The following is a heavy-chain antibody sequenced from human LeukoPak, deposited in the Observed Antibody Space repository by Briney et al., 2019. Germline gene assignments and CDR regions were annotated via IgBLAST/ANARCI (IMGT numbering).Heavy chain of an antibody. CDR3: AKDFYGSGSYFNYYYYMDV. J-gene: IGHJ6*03. CDR2: IRYDGSNK. CDR1: GFTFSSYG. D-gene: IGHD3-10*01. V-gene: IGHV3-30*02. Sequence: GGSLRLSCAASGFTFSSYGMHWVRQAPGKGLEWVAFIRYDGSNKYYADSVKGRFTISRDNSKNTLYLQMNSLRAEDTAVYYCAKDFYGSGSYFNYYYYMDVWGKGTTVTISS.